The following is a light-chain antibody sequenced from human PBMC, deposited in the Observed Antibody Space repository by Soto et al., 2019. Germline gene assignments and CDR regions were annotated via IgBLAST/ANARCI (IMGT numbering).Light chain of an antibody. CDR3: QQYNNWLPVT. V-gene: IGKV3-15*01. CDR1: QSVSSN. CDR2: GAS. Sequence: EIRMTQSPATLSVSTGERATLSCRASQSVSSNLAWYQQKPGQAPRLLIYGASTRATGIPARFSGSGSGTEFTLTISSLQSEDFAVYYCQQYNNWLPVTFGQGTNV. J-gene: IGKJ1*01.